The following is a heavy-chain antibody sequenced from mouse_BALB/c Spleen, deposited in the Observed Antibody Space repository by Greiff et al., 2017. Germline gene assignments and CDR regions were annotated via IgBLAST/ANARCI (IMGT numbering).Heavy chain of an antibody. CDR2: INPGSGGT. CDR1: GYAFTNYF. J-gene: IGHJ4*01. V-gene: IGHV1-54*01. D-gene: IGHD6-5*01. Sequence: QVQLQQSGAELVRPGTSVKVSCKASGYAFTNYFIEWVKQRPGQGLEWIGVINPGSGGTNYNEKFKGKATLTADKSSSTAYMQLSSLTSDDSAVYFCATREAYDHSRGLYAMDYWGQGTSVTVSS. CDR3: ATREAYDHSRGLYAMDY.